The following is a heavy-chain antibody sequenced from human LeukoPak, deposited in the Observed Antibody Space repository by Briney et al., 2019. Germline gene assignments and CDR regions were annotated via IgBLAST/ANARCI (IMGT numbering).Heavy chain of an antibody. J-gene: IGHJ4*02. D-gene: IGHD3-10*01. CDR1: GFTFSDYW. CDR2: IKQDGSEK. Sequence: GGSLRLSCAASGFTFSDYWMTRFRQSPGKGLEWVAIIKQDGSEKYYLDSVKGRFTISRDNAKNSLYLQMSSLRAEDTAVYYCARSRGVNWGQGTLVTVSS. V-gene: IGHV3-7*01. CDR3: ARSRGVN.